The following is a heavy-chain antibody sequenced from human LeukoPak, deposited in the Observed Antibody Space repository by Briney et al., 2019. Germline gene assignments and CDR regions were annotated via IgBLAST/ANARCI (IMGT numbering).Heavy chain of an antibody. CDR1: GFTLSNSW. CDR2: INSDGSTT. CDR3: ARETGSAVGSTDFDY. J-gene: IGHJ4*02. V-gene: IGHV3-74*01. Sequence: GGSLRLSCAASGFTLSNSWIHWVRQAPGKGLVWVSRINSDGSTTTYADSVKGRFTISRDNAKNTLYLQMNSLRAEDTAVYYCARETGSAVGSTDFDYWGQGTLVTVSS. D-gene: IGHD4-17*01.